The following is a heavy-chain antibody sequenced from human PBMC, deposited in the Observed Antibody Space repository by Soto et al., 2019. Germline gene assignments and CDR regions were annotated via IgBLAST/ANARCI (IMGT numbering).Heavy chain of an antibody. J-gene: IGHJ6*02. CDR1: GFTFSSYS. CDR3: ARADSGYAHGYCCYGMDV. Sequence: EVQLVESGGGLVQPGGSLRLSCAASGFTFSSYSMNWVRQAPGKGLEWVSYISSSSSTIYYADSVKGRFTISRDNAKNSLYLQMNSLRAEDTDVYYCARADSGYAHGYCCYGMDVWGQGTMVTVSS. CDR2: ISSSSSTI. D-gene: IGHD5-12*01. V-gene: IGHV3-48*01.